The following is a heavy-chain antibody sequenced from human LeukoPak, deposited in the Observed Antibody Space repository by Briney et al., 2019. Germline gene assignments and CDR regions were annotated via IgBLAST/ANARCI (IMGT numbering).Heavy chain of an antibody. Sequence: GGSLRLSCAASGFTFSSYAMSWVRQAPGKGLEWVSAISGSGDSTYSTDSVKGRFTISRDNSKNTLYLQMNSLRAEDMAVYYCAKKVPANWGSYFDYWGQGTLVTVSS. CDR3: AKKVPANWGSYFDY. D-gene: IGHD7-27*01. J-gene: IGHJ4*02. V-gene: IGHV3-23*01. CDR1: GFTFSSYA. CDR2: ISGSGDST.